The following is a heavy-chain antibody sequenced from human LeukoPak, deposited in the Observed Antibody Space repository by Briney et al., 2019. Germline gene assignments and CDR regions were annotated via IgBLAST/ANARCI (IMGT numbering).Heavy chain of an antibody. CDR3: ARDYLLTGAFDI. CDR2: TYHSGST. J-gene: IGHJ3*02. V-gene: IGHV4-59*13. D-gene: IGHD2-15*01. Sequence: SETLSLTCTVSGGSMSGYYWNWIRQPPGKGLEWIGYTYHSGSTDYNPSLRGRVTISVDTSKSQFSLKLSSMTAADTAVYYCARDYLLTGAFDIWGRGAMVTVSS. CDR1: GGSMSGYY.